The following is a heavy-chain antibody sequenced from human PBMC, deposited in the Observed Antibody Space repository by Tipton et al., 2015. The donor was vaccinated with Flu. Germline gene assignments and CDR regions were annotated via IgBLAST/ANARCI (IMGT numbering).Heavy chain of an antibody. J-gene: IGHJ5*02. CDR2: TFHSGNT. CDR3: ARRDYSNYVSDPKNWFDP. CDR1: GDSIRSSNYY. D-gene: IGHD4-11*01. V-gene: IGHV4-39*07. Sequence: TLSLTCGVSGDSIRSSNYYWGWIRQPPGKGLEWIGNTFHSGNTYVNPSLKSRVTISIDTSRNQFSLKLRSVTAADTAVYYCARRDYSNYVSDPKNWFDPWGQGTLVTVSS.